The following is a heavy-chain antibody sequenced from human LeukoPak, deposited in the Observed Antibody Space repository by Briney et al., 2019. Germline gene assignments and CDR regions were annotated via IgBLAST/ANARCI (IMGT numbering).Heavy chain of an antibody. CDR2: ISYDGSNK. J-gene: IGHJ4*02. Sequence: GGSLRLSCAASGFTFSSYGMHWVRQAPGKGLEWVAVISYDGSNKYYADSVKGRFTISRDNSKNTLYLQMNSLRAEDTAVYYCANGVGALDYWGQGTLVTVSS. V-gene: IGHV3-30*18. CDR3: ANGVGALDY. CDR1: GFTFSSYG. D-gene: IGHD1-26*01.